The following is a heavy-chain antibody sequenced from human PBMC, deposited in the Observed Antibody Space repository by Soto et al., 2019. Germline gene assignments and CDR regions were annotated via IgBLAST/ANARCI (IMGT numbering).Heavy chain of an antibody. J-gene: IGHJ4*02. CDR3: ASGEYHYDFWSGSKKDFDY. CDR1: GYTFTSYG. V-gene: IGHV1-18*01. CDR2: ISAYNGNT. Sequence: ASVKVSCKASGYTFTSYGISWVRQAPGQGLEWMGWISAYNGNTNYAQKLQGRVTMTTDTSTSTAYMELRSLRSDDTAVYYCASGEYHYDFWSGSKKDFDYWGQGTLVTVSS. D-gene: IGHD3-3*01.